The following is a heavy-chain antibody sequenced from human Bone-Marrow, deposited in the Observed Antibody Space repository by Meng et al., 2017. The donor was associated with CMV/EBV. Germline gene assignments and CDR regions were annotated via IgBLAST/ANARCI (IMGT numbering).Heavy chain of an antibody. V-gene: IGHV3-21*03. D-gene: IGHD3-22*01. Sequence: GGSLRLSCAASRFTFSSYSMNWVRQAPGKGLEWVSSINSSSSYIYYADSVKGRFTISRDNAKNSLYMQMNSLRAEDTAVYYCASSGYYYDRTDYYPPDFWGQGTRVTVSS. CDR3: ASSGYYYDRTDYYPPDF. CDR1: RFTFSSYS. J-gene: IGHJ4*02. CDR2: INSSSSYI.